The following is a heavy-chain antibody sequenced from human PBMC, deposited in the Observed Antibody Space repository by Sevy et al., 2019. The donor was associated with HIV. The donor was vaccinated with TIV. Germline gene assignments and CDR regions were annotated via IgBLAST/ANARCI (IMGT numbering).Heavy chain of an antibody. J-gene: IGHJ3*02. Sequence: GGSLRLSCAASGFTFNTYAMNWVRQAPGKGLQWVSGISGSGGSTYYADSVKGRFTISRDNSKNTLYLQMKSLRAEDTAVYYCAKDYYDSSGYYPMDAFDIWGQGTMVTVSS. CDR3: AKDYYDSSGYYPMDAFDI. V-gene: IGHV3-23*01. D-gene: IGHD3-22*01. CDR2: ISGSGGST. CDR1: GFTFNTYA.